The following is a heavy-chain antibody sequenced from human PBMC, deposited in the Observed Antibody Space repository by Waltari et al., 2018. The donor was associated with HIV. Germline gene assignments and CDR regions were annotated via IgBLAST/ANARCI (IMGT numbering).Heavy chain of an antibody. V-gene: IGHV1-2*02. Sequence: QVQLVQSETQVKTPGASLKVSCKAYGYRFIGFYIHWVRQAPGQGREWVGYIKPNRGATGDAKKFQGRVTVTWVPSNSPTYMEITTLRSDDTAIYYCARDPATVSSGMDVWGQGTTVIVSS. CDR1: GYRFIGFY. D-gene: IGHD3-3*01. J-gene: IGHJ6*02. CDR3: ARDPATVSSGMDV. CDR2: IKPNRGAT.